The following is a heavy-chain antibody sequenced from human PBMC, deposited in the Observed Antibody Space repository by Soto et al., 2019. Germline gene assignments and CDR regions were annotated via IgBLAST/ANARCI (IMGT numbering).Heavy chain of an antibody. CDR1: GYTFTSYA. D-gene: IGHD5-12*01. CDR2: INAGNGNT. V-gene: IGHV1-3*01. CDR3: ERAAVEMATIQYYYYGMAI. J-gene: IGHJ6*04. Sequence: SVKGSCTASGYTFTSYAMHWVRQAPGQRLEWMGWINAGNGNTKYSQKFQGRVTMTRDTSTSTVYMELSSLRSEDTAVYYCERAAVEMATIQYYYYGMAIWG.